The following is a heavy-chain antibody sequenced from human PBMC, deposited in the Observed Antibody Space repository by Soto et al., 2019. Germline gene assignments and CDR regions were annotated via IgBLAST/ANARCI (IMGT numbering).Heavy chain of an antibody. CDR3: AKDTVTTVYYYYGMDV. J-gene: IGHJ6*02. CDR2: ISYDGSNK. CDR1: GLTFSSYG. D-gene: IGHD4-4*01. Sequence: QVQLLESEGGVVQPGRSLRLSCAASGLTFSSYGMHWVRQAPGKGLEWVAVISYDGSNKYYADSVKGRFTISRDNSKNTLYLQMNSLRAADTAVYYCAKDTVTTVYYYYGMDVWGQGTTVTVSS. V-gene: IGHV3-30*18.